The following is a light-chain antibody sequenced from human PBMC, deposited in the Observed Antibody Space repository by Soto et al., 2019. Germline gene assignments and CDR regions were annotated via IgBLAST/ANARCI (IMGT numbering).Light chain of an antibody. Sequence: QSVLTQSSSASAYLGSSVKLTCTLSSGHSSYIIAWHQQQPGKAPRYLMKLEGSGSYNKGSGVPDRFSGSSSGPDRYLTISNLQSEYEADYYCETWDSNTRVFGGGTKLTVL. CDR2: LEGSGSY. J-gene: IGLJ2*01. V-gene: IGLV4-60*03. CDR1: SGHSSYI. CDR3: ETWDSNTRV.